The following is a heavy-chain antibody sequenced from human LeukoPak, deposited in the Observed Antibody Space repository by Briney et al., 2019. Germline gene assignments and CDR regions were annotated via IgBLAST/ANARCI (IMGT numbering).Heavy chain of an antibody. Sequence: HGGSLRLSCAASGFTFSSYGMHWVRQAPGKGLEWVAVISYDGSNKYYADSVKGRFTISRDNSKNTLYLQMNSLRAEDTAVYYCAKEKEMATTFYYYYYGMDVWGQGTTVTVSS. CDR2: ISYDGSNK. D-gene: IGHD5-24*01. V-gene: IGHV3-30*18. CDR3: AKEKEMATTFYYYYYGMDV. J-gene: IGHJ6*02. CDR1: GFTFSSYG.